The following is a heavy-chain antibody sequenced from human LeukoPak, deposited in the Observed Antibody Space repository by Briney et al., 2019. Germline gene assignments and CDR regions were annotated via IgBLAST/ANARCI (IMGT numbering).Heavy chain of an antibody. D-gene: IGHD6-13*01. CDR1: GFTFTSYW. J-gene: IGHJ4*02. CDR2: IKQDGSEK. Sequence: GGSLRLSCAASGFTFTSYWMTWVRQAPGKGLEWVANIKQDGSEKYYVDSVKGRFTISRDNSKNTVYLQMNSLRAEDTAIYYCAKSMGRSGWYGGNWGQGTLVTVSS. CDR3: AKSMGRSGWYGGN. V-gene: IGHV3-7*05.